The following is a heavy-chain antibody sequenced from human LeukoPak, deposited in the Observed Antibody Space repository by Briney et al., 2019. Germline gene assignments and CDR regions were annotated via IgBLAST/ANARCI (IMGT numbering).Heavy chain of an antibody. V-gene: IGHV1-2*02. D-gene: IGHD3-10*01. Sequence: GASVKVSCKASRYNFTDYYIHWVRQAPGQGLEWMGWINPNSGGTNYAQKFQGRVTMTGDTSISTAYMELSRLRSDDTAVYYCARGLVRGVINYWGQGTLVTVSS. CDR2: INPNSGGT. CDR3: ARGLVRGVINY. J-gene: IGHJ4*02. CDR1: RYNFTDYY.